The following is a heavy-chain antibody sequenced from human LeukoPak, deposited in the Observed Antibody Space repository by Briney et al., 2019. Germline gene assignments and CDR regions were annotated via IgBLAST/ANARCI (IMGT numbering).Heavy chain of an antibody. CDR3: ARGPGGYSYGYYFDY. CDR1: GGSISSYY. V-gene: IGHV4-59*01. J-gene: IGHJ4*02. D-gene: IGHD5-18*01. Sequence: SETLSLTCTVSGGSISSYYWSWVRQPPGKGLEWIGYFYYSVSTNYNPSLKSRVTISLDTSKNQFSLKLSSVTAADTAVYYCARGPGGYSYGYYFDYWGQGTLVTVSS. CDR2: FYYSVST.